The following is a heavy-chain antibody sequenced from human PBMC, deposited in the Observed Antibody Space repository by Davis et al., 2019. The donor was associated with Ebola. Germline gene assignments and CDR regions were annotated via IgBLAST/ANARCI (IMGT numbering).Heavy chain of an antibody. CDR3: AKDPWDY. V-gene: IGHV3-66*02. CDR1: GLTVSNNY. CDR2: IYAGGNT. J-gene: IGHJ4*02. Sequence: GESLKISCAASGLTVSNNYMSWVRQATGKGLEWVSVIYAGGNTYYADSVKGRFTISRDNSKNTLYLQMNSLRAEDTAVYYCAKDPWDYWGQGTLVTVSS.